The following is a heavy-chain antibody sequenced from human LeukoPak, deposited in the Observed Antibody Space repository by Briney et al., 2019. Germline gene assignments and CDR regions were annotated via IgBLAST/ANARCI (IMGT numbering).Heavy chain of an antibody. V-gene: IGHV3-23*01. Sequence: GGSLRLSCAASGFTFSSYAMSWVRQAPGKGLEWVSAISGSGDSTYCADSVKGRFTISRDNSKNTLYLQMNSLRAEDTAVYYCAKDFMTTVTTREFDYWGQGTLVTVSS. CDR3: AKDFMTTVTTREFDY. CDR1: GFTFSSYA. CDR2: ISGSGDST. D-gene: IGHD4-17*01. J-gene: IGHJ4*02.